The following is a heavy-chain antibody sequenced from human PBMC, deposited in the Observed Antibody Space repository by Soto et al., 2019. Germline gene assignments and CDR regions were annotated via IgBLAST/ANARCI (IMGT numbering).Heavy chain of an antibody. V-gene: IGHV3-74*01. CDR1: GFTFVSYW. J-gene: IGHJ4*02. CDR2: INGNADNS. D-gene: IGHD6-19*01. CDR3: VRDFRGAVAGSEFDH. Sequence: GQLVESGGGLVKPGGSLRLSCAASGFTFVSYWMHWVRQVPGEGLAWVSRINGNADNSDYADSVKGRFTISRDNAMNRLYLQMDSLRADDTGVYYCVRDFRGAVAGSEFDHWGQGTLVTVSS.